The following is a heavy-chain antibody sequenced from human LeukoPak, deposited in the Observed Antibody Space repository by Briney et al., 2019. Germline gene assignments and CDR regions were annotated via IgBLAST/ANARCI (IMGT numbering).Heavy chain of an antibody. V-gene: IGHV4-59*01. CDR3: ARWDSYCYSGLDY. CDR2: IYYSGST. J-gene: IGHJ4*02. Sequence: PSETLSLTCTVSGGSISSYYWSWIRQPPGKGLEWIGYIYYSGSTNYNPSLKSRVTISVDTSKNQFSLKLSSVTAADTAVYYCARWDSYCYSGLDYWGQGTLVTVSS. CDR1: GGSISSYY. D-gene: IGHD5-18*01.